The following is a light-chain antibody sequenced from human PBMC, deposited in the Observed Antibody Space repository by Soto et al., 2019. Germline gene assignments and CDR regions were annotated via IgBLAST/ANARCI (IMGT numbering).Light chain of an antibody. CDR1: QSVSSY. J-gene: IGKJ1*01. Sequence: EIVVTQSPATLSLSPGERATLSCRASQSVSSYLAWYQQKPGQAPRLLIYGASTRATGIPARFSGSGSGTDFTLTISRLEPEDFAVYYCQQYGSLSWTFGQGTKVDIK. CDR2: GAS. CDR3: QQYGSLSWT. V-gene: IGKV3-20*01.